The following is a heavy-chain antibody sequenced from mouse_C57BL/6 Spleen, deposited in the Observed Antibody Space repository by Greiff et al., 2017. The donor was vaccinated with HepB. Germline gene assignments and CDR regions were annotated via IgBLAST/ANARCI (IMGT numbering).Heavy chain of an antibody. V-gene: IGHV5-17*01. CDR3: AREYGYAGHFDV. CDR1: GFTFSDYG. CDR2: ISSGSSTI. J-gene: IGHJ1*03. D-gene: IGHD2-2*01. Sequence: EVKLVESGGGLVKPGGSLKLSCAASGFTFSDYGMHWVRQAPEKGLEWVAYISSGSSTIYYADTVKGRFTISRDNAKNTLFLQMTSLRSEDTAMYYCAREYGYAGHFDVWGTGTTVTVSS.